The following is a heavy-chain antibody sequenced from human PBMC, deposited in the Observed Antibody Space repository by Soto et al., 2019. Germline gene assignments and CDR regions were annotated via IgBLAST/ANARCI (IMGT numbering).Heavy chain of an antibody. CDR2: IIPIFGTA. D-gene: IGHD2-8*01. J-gene: IGHJ5*02. V-gene: IGHV1-69*13. Sequence: SVEVSCKASGGTFSSYAISWVRQAPGQGLEWMGGIIPIFGTANYAQKFQGRVTITADESTSTAYMELSSLRSEDTAVYYCARHLPQYCTKGVCYFGPLGQGTLVAV. CDR3: ARHLPQYCTKGVCYFGP. CDR1: GGTFSSYA.